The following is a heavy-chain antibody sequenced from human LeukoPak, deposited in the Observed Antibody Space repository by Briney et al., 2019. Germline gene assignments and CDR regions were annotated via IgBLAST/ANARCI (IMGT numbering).Heavy chain of an antibody. CDR1: GGSITSINYY. V-gene: IGHV4-39*01. D-gene: IGHD2-15*01. CDR2: IYYSGSS. J-gene: IGHJ4*02. Sequence: SESLSLTCTVSGGSITSINYYWAWSRKPPGTGLGWIGNIYYSGSSYYNPSLKSRVTISVDTSKNQFSLKLSSVIAADTAVYYCARHFCSSAGCYSLHYWGQGTLVTVSS. CDR3: ARHFCSSAGCYSLHY.